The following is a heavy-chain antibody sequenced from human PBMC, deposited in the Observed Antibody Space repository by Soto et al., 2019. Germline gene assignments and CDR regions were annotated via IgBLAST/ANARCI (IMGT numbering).Heavy chain of an antibody. CDR1: GYTFTSYH. V-gene: IGHV1-18*01. Sequence: QVQLVQSGAEVKKPGASVKVSCKTSGYTFTSYHISWVRQAPGQGLEWMGWISAYNTNTNYAKKFQGRVTMTTNTLTSTAYMELRSLRSDDTAVYYCAKDPPPTDYWGQGTLVTVSS. CDR3: AKDPPPTDY. CDR2: ISAYNTNT. J-gene: IGHJ4*02.